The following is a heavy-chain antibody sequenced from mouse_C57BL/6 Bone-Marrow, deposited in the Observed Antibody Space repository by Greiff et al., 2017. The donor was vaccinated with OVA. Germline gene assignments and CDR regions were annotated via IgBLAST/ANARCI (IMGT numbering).Heavy chain of an antibody. J-gene: IGHJ4*01. V-gene: IGHV1-15*01. Sequence: VKLMESGAELVRPGASVTLSCKASGYTFTDYEMHWVKQTPVHGLEWIGAIDPETGGTAYNQKFKGKAILTADKSSSTAYMELRSLTSEDSAVYYCTRGYGSSLYAMDYWGQGTSVTVSS. CDR1: GYTFTDYE. D-gene: IGHD1-1*01. CDR2: IDPETGGT. CDR3: TRGYGSSLYAMDY.